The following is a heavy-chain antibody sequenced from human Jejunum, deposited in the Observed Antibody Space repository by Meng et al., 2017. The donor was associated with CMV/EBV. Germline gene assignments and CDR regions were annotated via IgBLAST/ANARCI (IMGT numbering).Heavy chain of an antibody. CDR1: GFTFPSYG. Sequence: VSSPASGFTFPSYGINWVRQAAWQGLGWMGWASPSSTNTGSAQKFQGRLTMTINTSLGTAYMELSSLRSEDTAVYYCARNGIFFDYWGQGALVTVSS. J-gene: IGHJ4*02. CDR3: ARNGIFFDY. V-gene: IGHV1-8*01. CDR2: ASPSSTNT.